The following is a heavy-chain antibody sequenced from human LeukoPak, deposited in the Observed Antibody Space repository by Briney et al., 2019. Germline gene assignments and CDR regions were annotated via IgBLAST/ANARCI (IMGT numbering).Heavy chain of an antibody. Sequence: GGSLRLSCAASGFTFSSYGMHWVRQAPGKGLEWVAVISYDGSNKYYADSVKGRFTISRDNSKNTLYLQMNSLRAEDTAVYYCALDAPYYFDYWGQGTLVTVSS. J-gene: IGHJ4*02. V-gene: IGHV3-30*03. CDR2: ISYDGSNK. CDR1: GFTFSSYG. CDR3: ALDAPYYFDY.